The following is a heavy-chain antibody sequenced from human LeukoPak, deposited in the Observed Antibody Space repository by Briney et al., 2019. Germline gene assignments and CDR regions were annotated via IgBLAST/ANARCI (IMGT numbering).Heavy chain of an antibody. D-gene: IGHD7-27*01. CDR2: MNPNSGNT. CDR1: GYTFTSYD. CDR3: ARGVMTWGDAFDI. J-gene: IGHJ3*02. Sequence: ASVKVSCKASGYTFTSYDINWVRQATGQGLEWMGWMNPNSGNTGYAQKFQGRVTITRNTSISTAYMELSSLRSEDTAVYYCARGVMTWGDAFDIWGQGTMVTVSS. V-gene: IGHV1-8*03.